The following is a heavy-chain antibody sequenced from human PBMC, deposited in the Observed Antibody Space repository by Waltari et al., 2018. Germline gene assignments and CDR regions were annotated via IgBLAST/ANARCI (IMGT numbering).Heavy chain of an antibody. CDR3: TRDTGD. D-gene: IGHD7-27*01. J-gene: IGHJ4*02. CDR1: GFTVSINY. CDR2: VYSGGST. Sequence: EVQLVESGGGFVQPGGYLRLSCAASGFTVSINYMTWVRQAPGEGLEWVAIVYSGGSTNYADSVKGRFTISRDSSRNTLYLQMNRLTVDDTAIYYCTRDTGDWGQGTLVTVSS. V-gene: IGHV3-66*02.